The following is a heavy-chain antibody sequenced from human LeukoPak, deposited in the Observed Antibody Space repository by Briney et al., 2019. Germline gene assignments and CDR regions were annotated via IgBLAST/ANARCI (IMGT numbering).Heavy chain of an antibody. CDR1: GFTFSSYG. CDR3: AKDYSRGRYYDSSGGIFDY. CDR2: ISYDGSNK. V-gene: IGHV3-30*18. D-gene: IGHD3-22*01. J-gene: IGHJ4*02. Sequence: SGGSLRLSCAASGFTFSSYGMHWVRQAPGKGLEWVAVISYDGSNKYYADSVKGRFTISRDNSKNTLYLQMNGLRAEDTAVYYCAKDYSRGRYYDSSGGIFDYWGQGTLVTVSS.